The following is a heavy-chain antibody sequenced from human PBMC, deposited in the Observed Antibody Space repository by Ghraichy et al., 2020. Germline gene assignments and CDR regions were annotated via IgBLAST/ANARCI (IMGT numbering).Heavy chain of an antibody. J-gene: IGHJ4*02. Sequence: ASVKVSCKASGYTFTGYYMHWVRQAPGQCLEWMGWINPNSGGTNYAQKFQGRVTMTRDTSISTAYMELSRLRSDDTAVYYCARDSGLDEIAARPGLGYFVNDYWGQGTLVTVSS. CDR1: GYTFTGYY. D-gene: IGHD6-6*01. CDR3: ARDSGLDEIAARPGLGYFVNDY. CDR2: INPNSGGT. V-gene: IGHV1-2*02.